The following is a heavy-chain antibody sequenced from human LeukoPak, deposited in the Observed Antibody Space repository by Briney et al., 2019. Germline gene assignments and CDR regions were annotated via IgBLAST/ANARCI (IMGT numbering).Heavy chain of an antibody. D-gene: IGHD6-6*01. CDR1: GFTFSSYA. J-gene: IGHJ6*03. Sequence: GGSPRLSCAASGFTFSSYAMSWVRQAPGKGLEWVSAISGSGGSTYYADSVKGRFTISRDNSKNTLYLQMNSLRAEDTAVYYCAKDGDSSSSGYYYFYMDVWGKGTTVTVSS. CDR2: ISGSGGST. CDR3: AKDGDSSSSGYYYFYMDV. V-gene: IGHV3-23*01.